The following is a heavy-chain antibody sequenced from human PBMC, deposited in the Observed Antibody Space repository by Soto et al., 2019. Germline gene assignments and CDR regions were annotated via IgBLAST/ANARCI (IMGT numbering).Heavy chain of an antibody. J-gene: IGHJ4*02. CDR3: ARGDGYHFDY. CDR2: TYYRSKWNN. V-gene: IGHV6-1*01. CDR1: GDSVSSISPA. Sequence: SQTLSLTCAICGDSVSSISPACNWSRQSPSRGLEWLGRTYYRSKWNNDYSISVKSRITINPDTSKNHFYLQLNYVTPEDTAVYYCARGDGYHFDYWGQGTLVTVSS. D-gene: IGHD5-12*01.